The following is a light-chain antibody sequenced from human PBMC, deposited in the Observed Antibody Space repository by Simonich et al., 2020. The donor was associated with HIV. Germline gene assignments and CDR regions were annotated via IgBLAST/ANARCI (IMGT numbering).Light chain of an antibody. CDR3: QQYYSTPYT. CDR1: QSVLYNSYNKNY. CDR2: WAA. J-gene: IGKJ2*01. Sequence: DIVMTQSPDSLAVSLGERATINCKSSQSVLYNSYNKNYLAWYQQKPGQPPKLLIYWAATRESGVPDRFSGSGSGTDFTLTISSLQAEDVAVYYCQQYYSTPYTFGQGTKLEIK. V-gene: IGKV4-1*01.